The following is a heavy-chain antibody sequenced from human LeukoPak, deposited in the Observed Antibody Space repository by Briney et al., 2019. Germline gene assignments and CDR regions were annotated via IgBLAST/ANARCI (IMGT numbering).Heavy chain of an antibody. J-gene: IGHJ4*02. CDR1: GFAFSNYG. CDR2: ISSSSSTV. V-gene: IGHV3-48*02. CDR3: ARAATVFDF. Sequence: PGGSLRLSCAASGFAFSNYGMNWVRQAPGKGLEWLSRISSSSSTVYYADSAKGGFTISRDNAKNSLYLQMNSLRDEDTAVYYCARAATVFDFWGQGTLVTVSS. D-gene: IGHD1-1*01.